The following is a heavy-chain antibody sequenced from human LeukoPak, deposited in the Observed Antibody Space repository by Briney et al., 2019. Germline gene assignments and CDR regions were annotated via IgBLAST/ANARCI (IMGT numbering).Heavy chain of an antibody. D-gene: IGHD1-26*01. V-gene: IGHV1-46*01. CDR3: ARVIEIGGILDY. J-gene: IGHJ4*02. CDR1: GYTFTSYY. CDR2: INPSGGST. Sequence: GASVKVSYKASGYTFTSYYMHWVRQAPGQGLEWMGIINPSGGSTSYAQKFQGRVTMTRDTSTSTVYMELSSLRSEDTAVYYCARVIEIGGILDYWGQGTLVTVSS.